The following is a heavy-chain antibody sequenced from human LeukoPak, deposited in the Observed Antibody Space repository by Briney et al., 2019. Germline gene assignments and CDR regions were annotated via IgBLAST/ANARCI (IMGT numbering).Heavy chain of an antibody. CDR2: INTDGSVT. CDR1: GLTFSKYW. J-gene: IGHJ4*02. V-gene: IGHV3-74*01. Sequence: GGSLRLSCAASGLTFSKYWMLWVRQAPGKGLESVSRINTDGSVTTYADSVKGRFTVSRDNADNTMFLQMNSVRDEDTAVYYCATKQWLAPPPDSWGQGTPVTVSS. D-gene: IGHD6-19*01. CDR3: ATKQWLAPPPDS.